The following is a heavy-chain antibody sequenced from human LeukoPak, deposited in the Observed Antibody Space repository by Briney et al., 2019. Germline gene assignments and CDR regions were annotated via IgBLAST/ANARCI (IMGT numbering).Heavy chain of an antibody. D-gene: IGHD5-24*01. J-gene: IGHJ4*02. CDR1: GYTFTSYA. Sequence: ASVKVSFKASGYTFTSYAMNWVRQAPGQGLEWMGWINTNTGNPTYAQGFTGRFVFSLDTSDSTAYLQISSLKAEDTAVYYCARDPRRDGYNPPGDYWGQGTLVTVSS. V-gene: IGHV7-4-1*02. CDR3: ARDPRRDGYNPPGDY. CDR2: INTNTGNP.